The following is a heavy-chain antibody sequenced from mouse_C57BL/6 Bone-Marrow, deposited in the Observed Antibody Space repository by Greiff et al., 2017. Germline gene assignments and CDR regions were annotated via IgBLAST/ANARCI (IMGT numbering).Heavy chain of an antibody. CDR3: ANDLLWLRRYYYAMDY. D-gene: IGHD2-2*01. CDR1: GCTFTDYN. Sequence: VHVKQSGPELVKPGASVKMSCKASGCTFTDYNMHWVKQSHGKSLEWIGYINPNNGGTSYNQKFKGKATLTVNKSSSTAYMELRSLTSEDSAVYYCANDLLWLRRYYYAMDYWGQGTSVTVSS. J-gene: IGHJ4*01. V-gene: IGHV1-22*01. CDR2: INPNNGGT.